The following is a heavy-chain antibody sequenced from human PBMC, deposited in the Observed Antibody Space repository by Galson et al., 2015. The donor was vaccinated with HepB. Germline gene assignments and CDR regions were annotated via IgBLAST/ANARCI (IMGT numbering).Heavy chain of an antibody. CDR2: INPNSGGT. Sequence: SVKVSCKASGYTFTGYYMHWVRQAPGQGLEWIGWINPNSGGTNYAQKFQGRVTMTRDTSISTAYMELSRLRSDDTAVYYCARDVRYSSSWYSKVYWYFDLWGRGTLVTVSS. V-gene: IGHV1-2*02. CDR3: ARDVRYSSSWYSKVYWYFDL. CDR1: GYTFTGYY. J-gene: IGHJ2*01. D-gene: IGHD6-13*01.